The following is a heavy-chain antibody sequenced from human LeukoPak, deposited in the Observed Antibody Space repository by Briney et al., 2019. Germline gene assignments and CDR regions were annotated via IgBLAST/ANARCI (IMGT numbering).Heavy chain of an antibody. Sequence: PSETLSLTCAVYGGSFSGYYWSWIRQPPGKGLEWIGEINHSGSTNYNPSLKSRVTISVDTSKNQFSLKLSSVTAADTVVYYCARAVPRYSSGWYGFYYYYGMDVWGQGTTVTVSS. CDR1: GGSFSGYY. CDR3: ARAVPRYSSGWYGFYYYYGMDV. CDR2: INHSGST. J-gene: IGHJ6*02. D-gene: IGHD6-19*01. V-gene: IGHV4-34*01.